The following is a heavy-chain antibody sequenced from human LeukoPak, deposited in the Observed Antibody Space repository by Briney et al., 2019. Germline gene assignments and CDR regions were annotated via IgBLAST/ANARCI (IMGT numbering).Heavy chain of an antibody. V-gene: IGHV4-38-2*02. CDR2: MSYSGST. D-gene: IGHD6-13*01. CDR1: GYSISSDYS. CDR3: ASARYSSSWPYYYYYMDV. J-gene: IGHJ6*03. Sequence: SETLSLTCTVSGYSISSDYSWGWIRQPPGKGLEWIVDMSYSGSTYYNPSLKSRVTMSVDTSKNQFSLKLSSVTAADTAVYYCASARYSSSWPYYYYYMDVWGKGTTVTISS.